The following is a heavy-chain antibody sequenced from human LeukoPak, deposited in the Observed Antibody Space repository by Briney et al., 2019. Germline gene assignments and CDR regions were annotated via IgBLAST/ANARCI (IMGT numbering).Heavy chain of an antibody. CDR3: ARDGSPEMATASFDY. V-gene: IGHV3-11*01. J-gene: IGHJ4*02. D-gene: IGHD5-24*01. Sequence: PGGSLRLSCAASGFTFSDYYMSWIRQAPGKGLEWVSYISSSGGTIYYADSVKGRFTISRDNAKNSLYLQMNSLRAEDTAVYYCARDGSPEMATASFDYWGQGTLVTVSS. CDR2: ISSSGGTI. CDR1: GFTFSDYY.